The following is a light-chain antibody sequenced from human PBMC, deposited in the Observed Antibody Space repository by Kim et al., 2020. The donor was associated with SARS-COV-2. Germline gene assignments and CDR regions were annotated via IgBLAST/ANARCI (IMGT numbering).Light chain of an antibody. Sequence: EIVLTQSPATLSLSPGERATLSCRASQSVSSYLAWYQQKPGQAPRLLIYDASNRAPGIPARFSGSGSGTDFTLTISSLEPEDFAVYYCQQRSNWPYTFGQGTKLEI. CDR3: QQRSNWPYT. CDR2: DAS. J-gene: IGKJ2*01. V-gene: IGKV3-11*01. CDR1: QSVSSY.